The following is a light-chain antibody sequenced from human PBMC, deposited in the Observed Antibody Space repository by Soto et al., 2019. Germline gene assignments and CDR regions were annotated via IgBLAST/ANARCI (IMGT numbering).Light chain of an antibody. V-gene: IGKV1-5*01. J-gene: IGKJ2*01. CDR3: QQHNDYTAVT. CDR2: DAS. Sequence: DIQMTQSPSTLSASVGDRVTITCRASQTISSSLAWYQHKPGKAPKLLIFDASTLQTGVPSSFSGSGVGTEFTLTITGLQPDDFATYYCQQHNDYTAVTFGQGTKLEIK. CDR1: QTISSS.